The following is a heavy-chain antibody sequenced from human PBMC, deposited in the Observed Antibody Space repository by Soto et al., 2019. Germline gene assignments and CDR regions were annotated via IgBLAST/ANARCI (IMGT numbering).Heavy chain of an antibody. V-gene: IGHV1-18*04. CDR2: ISAYNGDT. J-gene: IGHJ6*02. CDR1: GYTFTSYG. Sequence: ASVKVSCKASGYTFTSYGINWVRQAPGQGLEWMGWISAYNGDTNYAQKLQGRVTMTTDTSTSTAYMELRSLRSDDTAVYYCASLGYCSGGSCYGYYYGMDVWGQGTTVTVSS. D-gene: IGHD2-15*01. CDR3: ASLGYCSGGSCYGYYYGMDV.